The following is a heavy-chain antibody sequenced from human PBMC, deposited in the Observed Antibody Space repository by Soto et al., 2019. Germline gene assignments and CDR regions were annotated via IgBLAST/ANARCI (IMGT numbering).Heavy chain of an antibody. CDR3: ARTIGYSYGAQFDH. CDR1: GGTFSSYA. Sequence: ASVKVSCKASGGTFSSYAISWVRQAPGQGLEWMGGIIPIFGTANYAQKFQGRVTITADESTSTAYMELSSLRSEDTAVYYCARTIGYSYGAQFDHWGQGTLVTVSS. V-gene: IGHV1-69*13. CDR2: IIPIFGTA. J-gene: IGHJ4*02. D-gene: IGHD5-18*01.